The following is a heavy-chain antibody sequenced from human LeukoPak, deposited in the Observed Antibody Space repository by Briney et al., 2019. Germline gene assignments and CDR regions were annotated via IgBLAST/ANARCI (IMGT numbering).Heavy chain of an antibody. CDR2: ISGYNGNT. CDR1: GYTFSNYG. CDR3: ARDDYGGNSGLFDY. V-gene: IGHV1-18*01. D-gene: IGHD4-23*01. Sequence: ATVKVSCKASGYTFSNYGISWVRQAPGQGLEWMGWISGYNGNTNYAQKLQGRVTMSTDTSTSTAYMELKNLKSDGTAVYYCARDDYGGNSGLFDYWGQGTLVTVSS. J-gene: IGHJ4*02.